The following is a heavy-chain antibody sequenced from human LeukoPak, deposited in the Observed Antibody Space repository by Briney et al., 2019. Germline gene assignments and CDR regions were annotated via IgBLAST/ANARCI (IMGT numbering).Heavy chain of an antibody. CDR3: ARGSTVGDDY. V-gene: IGHV4-59*01. J-gene: IGHJ4*02. CDR2: IYYSGST. D-gene: IGHD4-17*01. CDR1: GGSISSYY. Sequence: SETLSLTCTVSGGSISSYYWSWIRQPPGKGLEWIGYIYYSGSTNYNPSLKSRVTISVDTSKNQLSLTLTSVTAADTAVYYCARGSTVGDDYWGQGMPVTVSS.